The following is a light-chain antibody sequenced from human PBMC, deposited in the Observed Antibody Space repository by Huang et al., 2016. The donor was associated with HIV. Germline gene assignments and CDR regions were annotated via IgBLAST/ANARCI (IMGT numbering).Light chain of an antibody. Sequence: DVLLTQSPLSLPVTLGQPAFITCKSNQSLVYGDGNIYLNWFHQRPGHSPRRLIYKRSNRDSGVPDRFSAGGSGTDFTLWISGVEAEDVGDYYCMQASHGAATFGQGTRVDIK. V-gene: IGKV2-30*01. CDR3: MQASHGAAT. CDR1: QSLVYGDGNIY. J-gene: IGKJ1*01. CDR2: KRS.